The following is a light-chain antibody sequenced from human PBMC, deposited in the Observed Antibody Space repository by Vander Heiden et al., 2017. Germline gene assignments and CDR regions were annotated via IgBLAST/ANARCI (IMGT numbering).Light chain of an antibody. V-gene: IGLV3-1*01. J-gene: IGLJ2*01. Sequence: SFDVIHPPSLSVSPGLTATITCPGSELASEYPCLYQQRPGQSPVLVLCQNVKRPSGIPERFSGSSSGNTATLTISETQATDEADYYCQAWDRSTAVFGGGTKLTVL. CDR1: ELASEY. CDR2: QNV. CDR3: QAWDRSTAV.